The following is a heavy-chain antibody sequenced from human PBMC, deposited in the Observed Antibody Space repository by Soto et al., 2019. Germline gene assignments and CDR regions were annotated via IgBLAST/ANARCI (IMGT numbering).Heavy chain of an antibody. CDR1: GFTFSSYA. CDR2: ISGSGRST. V-gene: IGHV3-23*01. D-gene: IGHD2-2*01. Sequence: GGSLRLSCAASGFTFSSYAMSWVRPAPGQGLEWVSAISGSGRSTYYADSVKGRFTISRDNSKNTLYLQMNSLRAEDTAVYYCAKPTSGVPGYGMDVWGQGTTVTVSS. J-gene: IGHJ6*02. CDR3: AKPTSGVPGYGMDV.